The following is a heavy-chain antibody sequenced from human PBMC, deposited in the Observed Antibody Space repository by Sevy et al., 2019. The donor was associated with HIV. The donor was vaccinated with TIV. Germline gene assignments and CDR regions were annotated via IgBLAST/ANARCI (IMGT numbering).Heavy chain of an antibody. Sequence: GGSLRLSCAASGFTFSSYAMSWVRQAPGKGLEWVSAISGSGGSTYYADSVKGRFTISRDNSENTLYLQMNSLRAEDTAVYYCAKAFGGGSGRNYDAFDIWGQGTMVTVSS. CDR2: ISGSGGST. V-gene: IGHV3-23*01. CDR3: AKAFGGGSGRNYDAFDI. J-gene: IGHJ3*02. CDR1: GFTFSSYA. D-gene: IGHD4-4*01.